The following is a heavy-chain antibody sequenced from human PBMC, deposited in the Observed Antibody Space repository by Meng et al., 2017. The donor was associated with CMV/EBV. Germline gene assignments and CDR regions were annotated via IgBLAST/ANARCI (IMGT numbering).Heavy chain of an antibody. D-gene: IGHD5-18*01. CDR1: GFTFSSYA. J-gene: IGHJ6*02. CDR2: ISYDGSNK. CDR3: ARDRRGYSYGYYYYGMDV. V-gene: IGHV3-30-3*01. Sequence: GESLKISRAASGFTFSSYAMHWVRQAPGKGLEWVAVISYDGSNKYYADSVKGRFTISRDNSKNTLYLQMNSLRAEDTAVYYCARDRRGYSYGYYYYGMDVWGQGTTVTVSS.